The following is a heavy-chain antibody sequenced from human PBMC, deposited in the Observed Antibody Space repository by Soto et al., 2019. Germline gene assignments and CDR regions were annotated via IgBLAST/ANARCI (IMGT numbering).Heavy chain of an antibody. Sequence: EVQLLESGGNWVHPGGSLRLSCGASGFIFSDYATSWVRQAPGKGLEWVSSISSRGGSTFYADSVKGRFTISRDNSNNTLSLPMNRLRVEETAVYYCAKDRPWNGIEALPLFDDWGQGTLVTVSA. D-gene: IGHD1-1*01. J-gene: IGHJ4*02. CDR1: GFIFSDYA. CDR3: AKDRPWNGIEALPLFDD. CDR2: ISSRGGST. V-gene: IGHV3-23*01.